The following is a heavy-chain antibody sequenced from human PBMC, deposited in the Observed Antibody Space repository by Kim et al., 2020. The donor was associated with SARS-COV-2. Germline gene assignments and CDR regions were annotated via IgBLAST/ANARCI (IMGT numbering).Heavy chain of an antibody. V-gene: IGHV3-23*01. J-gene: IGHJ4*02. Sequence: ADSVKGRFTISRDNSKNTLYLQMNSLRAEDTAVYYCAKDRTHSSGSTDYWGQGTLVTVSS. D-gene: IGHD6-19*01. CDR3: AKDRTHSSGSTDY.